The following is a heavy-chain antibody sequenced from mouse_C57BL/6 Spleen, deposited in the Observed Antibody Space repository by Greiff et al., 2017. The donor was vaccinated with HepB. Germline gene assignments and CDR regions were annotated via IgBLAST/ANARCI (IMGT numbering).Heavy chain of an antibody. Sequence: EVMLVESGGGLVKPGGSLKLSCAASGFTFSSYAMSWVRQTPEKRLEWVATISDGGRYTYYPDNVKGRFTISRDNAKNNLYLQMSHLKSEDTAMYYCARVYGSYYYAMDYWGQGTSGTVSS. J-gene: IGHJ4*01. V-gene: IGHV5-4*03. CDR2: ISDGGRYT. D-gene: IGHD1-1*01. CDR1: GFTFSSYA. CDR3: ARVYGSYYYAMDY.